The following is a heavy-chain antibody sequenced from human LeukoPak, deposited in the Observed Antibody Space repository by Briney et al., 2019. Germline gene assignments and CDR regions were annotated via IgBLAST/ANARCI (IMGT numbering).Heavy chain of an antibody. V-gene: IGHV1-2*02. Sequence: ASVKVSCKTSGYTFTVYYIRWVRQAPGQGLEWMGWIDPNSGGTNYAQKFQGRVTMTRDTSINTAYMELSRLRSDDSAVYYCARAKRLPLDYWGQGALVTVSS. J-gene: IGHJ4*02. CDR2: IDPNSGGT. CDR1: GYTFTVYY. CDR3: ARAKRLPLDY. D-gene: IGHD1-1*01.